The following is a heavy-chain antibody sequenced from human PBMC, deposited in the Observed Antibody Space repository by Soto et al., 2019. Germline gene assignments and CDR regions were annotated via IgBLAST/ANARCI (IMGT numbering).Heavy chain of an antibody. V-gene: IGHV4-30-2*06. CDR1: GGSISGGGYS. CDR3: ARDYYGMDV. Sequence: PSETLSLTCTVSGGSISGGGYSWTWIRQSPGKGLEWIGYTYQSGSAYYNPSLKSRVTISVDRSKNQFSLNLTSVTAADTAVYYCARDYYGMDVWGQGTTVTVSS. CDR2: TYQSGSA. J-gene: IGHJ6*02.